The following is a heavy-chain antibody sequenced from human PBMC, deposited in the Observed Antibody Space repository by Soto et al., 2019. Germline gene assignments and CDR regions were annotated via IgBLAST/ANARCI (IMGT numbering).Heavy chain of an antibody. CDR3: ASSLLTPFDY. D-gene: IGHD7-27*01. CDR2: INSDGSTT. Sequence: GGSLRLSCAASGFTFSNHWMHWVRQAPGKGLVWVSRINSDGSTTSYADSVKGRFTISRDNAKNTLYLQMNSLRAEDTAVYYCASSLLTPFDYWGQGTQVTVSS. V-gene: IGHV3-74*01. J-gene: IGHJ4*02. CDR1: GFTFSNHW.